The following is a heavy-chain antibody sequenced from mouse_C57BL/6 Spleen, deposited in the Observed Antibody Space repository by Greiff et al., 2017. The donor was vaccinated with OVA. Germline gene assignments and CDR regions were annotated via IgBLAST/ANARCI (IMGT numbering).Heavy chain of an antibody. Sequence: DVKLVESGGGLVKPGGSLKLSCAASGFTFSSYAMPWVRQTPEKRLEWVATISDGGSYTYYPDNVKGRFTISRDNAKNTLYLQMSRLKSEDTAMYYCAREGLGAWFAYWGQGTLVTVSA. CDR3: AREGLGAWFAY. CDR2: ISDGGSYT. J-gene: IGHJ3*01. V-gene: IGHV5-4*01. CDR1: GFTFSSYA. D-gene: IGHD3-3*01.